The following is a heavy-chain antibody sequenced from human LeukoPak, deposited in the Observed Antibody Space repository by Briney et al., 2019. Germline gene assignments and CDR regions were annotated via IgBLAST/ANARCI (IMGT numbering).Heavy chain of an antibody. V-gene: IGHV4-61*08. CDR1: GGSISSGGYY. CDR2: IYYSGST. J-gene: IGHJ4*02. Sequence: SQTLSLTCTVSGGSISSGGYYWSWIRQHPGKGLEWIGYIYYSGSTNYNPSLKSRVTISVDTSKNQFSLKLSSVTAADTAVYYCARGGPAYNYYDSSGSFDYWGQGTLVTVSS. CDR3: ARGGPAYNYYDSSGSFDY. D-gene: IGHD3-22*01.